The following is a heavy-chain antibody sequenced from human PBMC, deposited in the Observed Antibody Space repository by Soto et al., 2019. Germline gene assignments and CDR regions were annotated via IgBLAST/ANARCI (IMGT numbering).Heavy chain of an antibody. CDR2: IIPIFGTA. CDR1: GGTFSSYA. D-gene: IGHD5-12*01. J-gene: IGHJ5*02. Sequence: QVQLVHSGAEVKKPGSSVKVSCKASGGTFSSYAISWVRQAPGQGLEWMGGIIPIFGTANYAQKFQGRVTSRADESTSAGYMELSSLRSEDTAVYYCSEERSGYDSAWFDPWGQGTMVTVSS. V-gene: IGHV1-69*01. CDR3: SEERSGYDSAWFDP.